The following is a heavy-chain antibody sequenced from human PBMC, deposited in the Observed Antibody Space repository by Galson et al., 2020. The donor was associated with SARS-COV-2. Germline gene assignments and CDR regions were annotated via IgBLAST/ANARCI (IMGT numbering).Heavy chain of an antibody. CDR2: ISQDGSEK. Sequence: GESLKISCAASGFTFSNYCMSWVRQAPGKGLEWVAAISQDGSEKDYVDSMKGRFTISRDNSKNSLYLQMNSLRAEDTAVYYCARVLRIFGVATSGYWDLWGRGPLVAVSS. D-gene: IGHD3-3*01. V-gene: IGHV3-7*03. J-gene: IGHJ2*01. CDR1: GFTFSNYC. CDR3: ARVLRIFGVATSGYWDL.